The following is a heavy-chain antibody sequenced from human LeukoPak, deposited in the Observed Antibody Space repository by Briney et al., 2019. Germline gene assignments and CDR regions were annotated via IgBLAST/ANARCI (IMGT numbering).Heavy chain of an antibody. Sequence: ASVKVSCKASGYTFTSYGISWVRQAPGQGLEWMGWISAYNGNTNYAQKLQGRVTMTTDTSTSTAYMELRSLRSDDTAVYYCARGQTVTTWGAEFDYWGHGTLVTVSS. CDR3: ARGQTVTTWGAEFDY. J-gene: IGHJ4*01. CDR1: GYTFTSYG. CDR2: ISAYNGNT. D-gene: IGHD4-17*01. V-gene: IGHV1-18*01.